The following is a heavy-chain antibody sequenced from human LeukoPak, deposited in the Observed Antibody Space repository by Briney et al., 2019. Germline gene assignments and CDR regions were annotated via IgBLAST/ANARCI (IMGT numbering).Heavy chain of an antibody. J-gene: IGHJ5*02. D-gene: IGHD4-17*01. CDR1: GFTFSRYS. CDR3: AKDPYGDYGVNWFDP. V-gene: IGHV3-23*01. Sequence: GGSLRLSCEASGFTFSRYSLTWVRQAPGKGLEWVSAISGSGGSTYYADSVKGRFTISRDNSKNTLYLQMNSLRAEDTAVYYCAKDPYGDYGVNWFDPWGQGTLVTVSS. CDR2: ISGSGGST.